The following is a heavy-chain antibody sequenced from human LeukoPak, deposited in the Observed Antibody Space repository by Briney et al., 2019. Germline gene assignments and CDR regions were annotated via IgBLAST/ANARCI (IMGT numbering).Heavy chain of an antibody. V-gene: IGHV3-23*01. CDR2: ISGSGGST. CDR3: AKVQGYDFWSGYSGFDY. Sequence: GGSLRLSCAASGFTFSSYAMSWVRQAPGKGLERVSAISGSGGSTYYADSVKGRFTISRDNSKNTLYLQMNSLRAEDTAVYYCAKVQGYDFWSGYSGFDYWGQGTLVTVSS. CDR1: GFTFSSYA. J-gene: IGHJ4*02. D-gene: IGHD3-3*01.